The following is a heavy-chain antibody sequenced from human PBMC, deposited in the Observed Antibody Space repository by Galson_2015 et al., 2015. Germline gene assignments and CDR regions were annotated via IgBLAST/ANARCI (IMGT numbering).Heavy chain of an antibody. D-gene: IGHD6-19*01. V-gene: IGHV5-51*01. Sequence: SGAEVKKPGESLKISCKGSGYSFTSYWIGWVRQMPGKGLEWMGLIYPGDSDTRYSPSFQGQVIISADKSISTAYLQRSSLKASATAMYYCGRHSRAVAGTPPDYWGQGTLVTVSS. CDR2: IYPGDSDT. J-gene: IGHJ4*02. CDR3: GRHSRAVAGTPPDY. CDR1: GYSFTSYW.